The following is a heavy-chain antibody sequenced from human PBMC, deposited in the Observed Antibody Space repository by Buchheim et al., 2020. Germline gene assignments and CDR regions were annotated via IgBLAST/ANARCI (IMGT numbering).Heavy chain of an antibody. CDR3: ARLLIAVAGGFYYYYYGMDV. CDR1: GGSFSGYY. Sequence: QVQLQQWGAGLLKPSETLSLTCAVYGGSFSGYYWSWIRQPPGKGLEWIGEINHSGSTNYNPSLKSRVTISVDTSKNQFSLKLSSVTAADTAVYYCARLLIAVAGGFYYYYYGMDVWGQGTT. CDR2: INHSGST. V-gene: IGHV4-34*01. D-gene: IGHD6-19*01. J-gene: IGHJ6*02.